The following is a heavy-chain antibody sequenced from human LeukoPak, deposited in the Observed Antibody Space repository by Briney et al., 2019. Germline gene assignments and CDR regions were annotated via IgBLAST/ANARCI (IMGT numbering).Heavy chain of an antibody. CDR2: MYPGDSQT. CDR1: GYSFTTYW. J-gene: IGHJ4*02. D-gene: IGHD3-22*01. Sequence: GESLKISCKGSGYSFTTYWIAWVRQMPGKGLEWMGIMYPGDSQTRYSPSFRGHLTISADRSISTAYLQWSSLKASDTAMYYCARAPGHYYDSSGYYFDYWGQGTLVTVSS. CDR3: ARAPGHYYDSSGYYFDY. V-gene: IGHV5-51*01.